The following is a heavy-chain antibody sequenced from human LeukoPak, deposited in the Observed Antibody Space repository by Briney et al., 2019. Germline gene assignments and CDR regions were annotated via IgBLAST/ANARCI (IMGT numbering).Heavy chain of an antibody. J-gene: IGHJ4*02. CDR2: IRYDGIDK. V-gene: IGHV3-33*06. CDR1: GFTFSTYG. D-gene: IGHD3-10*01. CDR3: AKSPDYYPII. Sequence: GRSLRLSCAASGFTFSTYGMHWVRQAPGKGLEWVALIRYDGIDKYYADSVKGRFTISRDNSMNTLYLQMNSLRAEVTAVYYCAKSPDYYPIIWGQGTLVTVSS.